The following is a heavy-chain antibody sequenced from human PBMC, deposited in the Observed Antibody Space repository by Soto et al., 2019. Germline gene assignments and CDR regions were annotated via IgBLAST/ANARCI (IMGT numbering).Heavy chain of an antibody. CDR1: GGTFSSYA. J-gene: IGHJ2*01. V-gene: IGHV1-69*06. Sequence: QVQLVQSGAEVRKPGSSVKVSCKVSGGTFSSYAISWVRQAPGQGPEWMGGIIPLFGTPNYAQKFQGRVTITADKSTNTADMDLNRLSSEDTAVYYCARAAGYHYDSSSYQHWCIDLWGRGTLVTVSS. CDR2: IIPLFGTP. D-gene: IGHD3-22*01. CDR3: ARAAGYHYDSSSYQHWCIDL.